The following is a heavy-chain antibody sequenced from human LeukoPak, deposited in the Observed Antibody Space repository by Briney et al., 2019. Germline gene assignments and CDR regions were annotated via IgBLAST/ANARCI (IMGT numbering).Heavy chain of an antibody. J-gene: IGHJ5*02. D-gene: IGHD3-3*01. CDR3: ARGIRDSFWSGYRNWSDP. CDR1: GGSFSGYY. CDR2: INHSGST. Sequence: PSENLSLTCAVYGGSFSGYYWSWIRQPPGKGLEWIGEINHSGSTNYNPSLKSRVTISVDTSKNQFSLKLSSVTAADTAVYYCARGIRDSFWSGYRNWSDPWGQGTLVTVSS. V-gene: IGHV4-34*01.